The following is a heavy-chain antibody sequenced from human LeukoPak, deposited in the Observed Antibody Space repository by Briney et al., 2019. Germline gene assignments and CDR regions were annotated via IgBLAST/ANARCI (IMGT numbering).Heavy chain of an antibody. J-gene: IGHJ4*02. CDR3: AGGSPFIAARPLYY. CDR1: GYTFTSYG. CDR2: ISAYNGNT. D-gene: IGHD6-6*01. V-gene: IGHV1-18*01. Sequence: ASVKVSCKASGYTFTSYGISWVRQAPGQGLEWMGWISAYNGNTNYAQKLQGRVTMTTDTSTSTAYMELRSLRSDDTAVYYSAGGSPFIAARPLYYWGQGTLVTVSS.